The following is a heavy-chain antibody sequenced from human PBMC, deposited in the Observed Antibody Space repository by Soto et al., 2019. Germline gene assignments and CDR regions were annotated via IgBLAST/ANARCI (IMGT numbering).Heavy chain of an antibody. Sequence: GDSVEVSCKASGGTLSRSSISWVLQAPGQGLEWMGGIIPIFGPAIYAQKFRGRVSIIADESTRTAYMEMSSLRSDDTAVYYCGTGSSWTKVESWGQGTLVTVSS. V-gene: IGHV1-69*13. J-gene: IGHJ4*02. CDR1: GGTLSRSS. CDR3: GTGSSWTKVES. CDR2: IIPIFGPA. D-gene: IGHD6-13*01.